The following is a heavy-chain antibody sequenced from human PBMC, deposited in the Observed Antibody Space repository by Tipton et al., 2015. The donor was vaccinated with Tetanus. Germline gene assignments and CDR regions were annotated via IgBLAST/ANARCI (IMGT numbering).Heavy chain of an antibody. V-gene: IGHV3-53*01. J-gene: IGHJ4*02. CDR1: GFTVSSNY. D-gene: IGHD3-10*01. CDR2: IYSGGST. Sequence: SLRLSCAASGFTVSSNYMSWVRQAPGKGLEWVSVIYSGGSTYYADSVKGRFTISRDNSKNTLYLQMNSLRAEDTAVYYCARGHYYGSGSYYNPPFFDYWGQGTLVTVSS. CDR3: ARGHYYGSGSYYNPPFFDY.